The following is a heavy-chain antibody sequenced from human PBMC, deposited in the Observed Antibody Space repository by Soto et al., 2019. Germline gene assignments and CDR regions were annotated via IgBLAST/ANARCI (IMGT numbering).Heavy chain of an antibody. Sequence: SVKVSCKASGGTFSSYASSWVRQAPGQGLEWMGGIIPIFGTANYAQKFQGRVTITADESTSTAYMELSSLRSEDTAVYYCARSRLTYYYDSSGYLAFDIWGQGTMVTVSS. CDR3: ARSRLTYYYDSSGYLAFDI. CDR1: GGTFSSYA. D-gene: IGHD3-22*01. J-gene: IGHJ3*02. CDR2: IIPIFGTA. V-gene: IGHV1-69*13.